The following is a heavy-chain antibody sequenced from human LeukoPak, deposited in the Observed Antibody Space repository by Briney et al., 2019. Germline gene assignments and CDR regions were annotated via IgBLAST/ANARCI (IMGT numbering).Heavy chain of an antibody. CDR1: GGSFSGYY. Sequence: SETLSLTCAVYGGSFSGYYWGWLRQPPGKGLEGIGYIYYSGSTNYNPSLKRRVTISVDTSKNQFSLQLTSVTAADTAVYYCARAGSDYGGTSVTWGVDAFDIWGQGTMVTVSS. CDR3: ARAGSDYGGTSVTWGVDAFDI. V-gene: IGHV4-59*01. CDR2: IYYSGST. D-gene: IGHD4-23*01. J-gene: IGHJ3*02.